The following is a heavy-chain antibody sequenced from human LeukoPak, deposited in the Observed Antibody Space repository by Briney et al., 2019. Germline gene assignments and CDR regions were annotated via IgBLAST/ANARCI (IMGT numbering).Heavy chain of an antibody. CDR2: IYHSGST. CDR3: ARDVGGYNYGYSLDY. D-gene: IGHD5-18*01. Sequence: PSETLSLTCAVSGGSISSSNWWSWVRQPPGKGLEWIGEIYHSGSTNYNPSLKSRVTISVDKSKNQFSLKLSSVTAADTAVYYCARDVGGYNYGYSLDYWGQGTLVSVSS. J-gene: IGHJ4*02. V-gene: IGHV4-4*02. CDR1: GGSISSSNW.